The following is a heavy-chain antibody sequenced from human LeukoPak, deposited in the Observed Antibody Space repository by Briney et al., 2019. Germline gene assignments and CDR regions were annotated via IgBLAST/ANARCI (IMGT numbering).Heavy chain of an antibody. Sequence: GGSLRLSCAASGLTFSRYAMTWVRQAPGKGLEWVSSISGSGRSTYYADSVKGRFTISRDNSKNTLYLQMNSLRAEDTAVYYCAKAPVTTCSGAYCYPFDYWSQGTLVTVSS. V-gene: IGHV3-23*01. CDR2: ISGSGRST. CDR1: GLTFSRYA. D-gene: IGHD2-15*01. CDR3: AKAPVTTCSGAYCYPFDY. J-gene: IGHJ4*02.